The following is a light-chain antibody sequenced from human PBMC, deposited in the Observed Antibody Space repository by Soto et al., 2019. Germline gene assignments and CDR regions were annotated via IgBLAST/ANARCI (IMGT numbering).Light chain of an antibody. CDR3: QQYGSSPPDT. CDR2: GAS. CDR1: QSVSSSY. J-gene: IGKJ2*01. Sequence: EIVLTQSPGTLSLSPGERATLSCRASQSVSSSYLAWDQQKPGQAPRLLIYGASSRATGIPDRFSGSGSGTDFTLTMSRLEPEDFAGYYCQQYGSSPPDTFGQWTKLEIK. V-gene: IGKV3-20*01.